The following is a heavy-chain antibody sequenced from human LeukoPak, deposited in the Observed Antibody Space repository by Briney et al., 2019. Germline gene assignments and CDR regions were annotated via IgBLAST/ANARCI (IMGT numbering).Heavy chain of an antibody. Sequence: GGSLRLSCAVSGFTFSSYWMTWVRQAPGKGLEWVANIRLDGSEKYYVDSVKGRFTISRDNANNALYLQLNSLRAEDTAVYYCARINSVTYHFDYWGPGTLVTASS. CDR3: ARINSVTYHFDY. D-gene: IGHD1-26*01. CDR1: GFTFSSYW. CDR2: IRLDGSEK. V-gene: IGHV3-7*01. J-gene: IGHJ4*02.